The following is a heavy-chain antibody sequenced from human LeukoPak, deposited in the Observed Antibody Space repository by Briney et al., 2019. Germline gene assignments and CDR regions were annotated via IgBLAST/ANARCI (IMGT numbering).Heavy chain of an antibody. V-gene: IGHV4-59*12. CDR2: FYHSGST. D-gene: IGHD6-6*01. J-gene: IGHJ6*02. Sequence: SETLSLTCNVSGGSISSYYWSWIRQPPGRGLEWIGYFYHSGSTKYNPALKSRVTISVDTSKNQNSLKLSSVTAADTAVYYCARSWSSSSSHGWYYYYYGMDVWGQGTTVTVSS. CDR1: GGSISSYY. CDR3: ARSWSSSSSHGWYYYYYGMDV.